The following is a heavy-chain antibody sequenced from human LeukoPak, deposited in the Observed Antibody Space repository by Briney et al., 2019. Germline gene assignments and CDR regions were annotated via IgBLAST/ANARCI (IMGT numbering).Heavy chain of an antibody. Sequence: GGSLRLSCAASGLTFSNSWMTWVRQAPEKGLEWVANITPDGSEKYYVDSVKGRFTISRDNTKNSLYLQMNSLRAEDTAVYYCATGSARWGQGTLVTVSS. V-gene: IGHV3-7*01. CDR1: GLTFSNSW. CDR3: ATGSAR. CDR2: ITPDGSEK. J-gene: IGHJ4*02. D-gene: IGHD6-25*01.